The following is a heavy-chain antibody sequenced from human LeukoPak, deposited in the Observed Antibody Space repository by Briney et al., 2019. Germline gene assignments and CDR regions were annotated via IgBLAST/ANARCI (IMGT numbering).Heavy chain of an antibody. D-gene: IGHD5-18*01. J-gene: IGHJ4*02. Sequence: GGSLRLSCAASGFTFSSYSMNWVRQAPGKGLEWVSSISSSSSYIYYADSVKGRFTISRDNAKNSLYLQMNSLTAEDTAVYYCAGDFSLQLWPQYYFGYWGQGTPVTGSS. CDR3: AGDFSLQLWPQYYFGY. CDR2: ISSSSSYI. V-gene: IGHV3-21*01. CDR1: GFTFSSYS.